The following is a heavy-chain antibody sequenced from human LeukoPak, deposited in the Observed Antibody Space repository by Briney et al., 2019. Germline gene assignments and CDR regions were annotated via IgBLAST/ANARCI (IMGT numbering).Heavy chain of an antibody. V-gene: IGHV4-61*02. CDR2: IYTSGST. CDR3: ARDRERGMVRVIFDY. J-gene: IGHJ4*02. Sequence: PSQTLSLTCTISGGSISSGSYYWSWIRQPAGKGLEWIGRIYTSGSTSYNPSLKSRVTISVDTSKDQFSLKLRYVTAADTAVYFCARDRERGMVRVIFDYCGQGTLVTVSA. CDR1: GGSISSGSYY. D-gene: IGHD3-10*01.